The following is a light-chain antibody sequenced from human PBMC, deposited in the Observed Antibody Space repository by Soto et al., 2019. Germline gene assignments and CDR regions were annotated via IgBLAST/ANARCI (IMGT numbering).Light chain of an antibody. Sequence: IVLTQSPGTLSLSPGERATLSCRASQSVSRTYLAWYPQKPGQAPRLLIFDVSTRATGIPDRFSGSGSGTDFTLTISRLEHEDFAVYYCQQYGTSPYTFGQGTKLEIK. J-gene: IGKJ2*01. CDR3: QQYGTSPYT. CDR2: DVS. CDR1: QSVSRTY. V-gene: IGKV3-20*01.